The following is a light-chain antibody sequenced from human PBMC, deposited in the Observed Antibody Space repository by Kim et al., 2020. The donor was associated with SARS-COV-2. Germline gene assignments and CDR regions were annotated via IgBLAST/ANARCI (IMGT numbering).Light chain of an antibody. CDR2: SNN. Sequence: GQSVTISCAGSSANIESNTVNWYQQLPGTAPKLLIYSNNQRPSGVPDRFSGSKSGTSASLAISGLQSEDEADYYCAAWDDSLNGPVFGGGTQLTVL. CDR1: SANIESNT. CDR3: AAWDDSLNGPV. V-gene: IGLV1-44*01. J-gene: IGLJ7*01.